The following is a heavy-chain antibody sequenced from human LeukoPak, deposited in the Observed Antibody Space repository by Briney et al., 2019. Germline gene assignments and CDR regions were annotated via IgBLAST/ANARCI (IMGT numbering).Heavy chain of an antibody. CDR1: GGSISSSNW. J-gene: IGHJ5*02. D-gene: IGHD2-15*01. CDR3: ARGRGDIVVVVAAEGGSVDNWFDP. V-gene: IGHV4-4*02. CDR2: IYHSGST. Sequence: SETLSLTCAVSGGSISSSNWWSWVRQPPGKGLEWIGEIYHSGSTNYNPSLKSRVTISVDTSKNQFSLKLSSVTAADTAVYYCARGRGDIVVVVAAEGGSVDNWFDPWGQGTLVTVSS.